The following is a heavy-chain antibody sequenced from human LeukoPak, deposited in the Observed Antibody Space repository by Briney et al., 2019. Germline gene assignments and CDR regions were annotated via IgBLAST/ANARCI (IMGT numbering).Heavy chain of an antibody. CDR3: ARDLGTNSQLTYGFDY. Sequence: PGGSLRLSCAASGFTFSSYAMHWVRQAPGKGLEYVSAISSNGGSTYYANSVKGRFTISRDNSKNTLYLQMGSLRAEDMAVYYCARDLGTNSQLTYGFDYWGQGTLVTVSS. J-gene: IGHJ4*02. CDR2: ISSNGGST. V-gene: IGHV3-64*01. CDR1: GFTFSSYA. D-gene: IGHD2-2*01.